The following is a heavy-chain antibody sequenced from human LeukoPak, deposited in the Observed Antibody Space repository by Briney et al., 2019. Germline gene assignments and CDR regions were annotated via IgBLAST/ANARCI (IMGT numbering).Heavy chain of an antibody. V-gene: IGHV1-24*01. CDR2: FDPEDGET. CDR1: GYTLTELS. Sequence: ASVKVSCKVSGYTLTELSMHWVRQAPGKGLEWMGGFDPEDGETIYAQKFQGRVTMTEDTSTDTAYMELSSLRAEDTAVYYCARDGRLRQQLTPFDYWGQGTLVTVSS. J-gene: IGHJ4*02. CDR3: ARDGRLRQQLTPFDY. D-gene: IGHD6-13*01.